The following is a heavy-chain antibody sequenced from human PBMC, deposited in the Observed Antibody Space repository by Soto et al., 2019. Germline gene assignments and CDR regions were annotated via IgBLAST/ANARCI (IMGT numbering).Heavy chain of an antibody. J-gene: IGHJ6*02. CDR1: GYTFTSYG. Sequence: ASVKVSCKASGYTFTSYGISWVRQAPGQGLEWMGWISAYNGNTNYAQKLQGRVTMTTDTSTSTAYMELRSLRSDDTAVYYCARDGVTSSSSQYYYYGMDVWGQGTKVTVSS. CDR2: ISAYNGNT. CDR3: ARDGVTSSSSQYYYYGMDV. D-gene: IGHD6-6*01. V-gene: IGHV1-18*01.